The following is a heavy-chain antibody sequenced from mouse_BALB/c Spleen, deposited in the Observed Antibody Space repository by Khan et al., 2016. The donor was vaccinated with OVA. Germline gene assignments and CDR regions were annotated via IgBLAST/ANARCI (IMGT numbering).Heavy chain of an antibody. CDR2: INTHSGVP. Sequence: QIQLVQSGPELKKPGETVRISCKASGYTFTTAGIQWVQKMPGKGLKWIGWINTHSGVPKYAEDFKGRFAFSLEISVNTAYLQITNLKNEDTATYFCARGGAAYHGNDGGAMEYWGQGTSVTGSS. CDR1: GYTFTTAG. V-gene: IGHV9-4*02. D-gene: IGHD2-9*01. J-gene: IGHJ4*01. CDR3: ARGGAAYHGNDGGAMEY.